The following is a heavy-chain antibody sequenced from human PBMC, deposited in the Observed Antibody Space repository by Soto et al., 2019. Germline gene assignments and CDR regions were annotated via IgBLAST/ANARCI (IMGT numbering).Heavy chain of an antibody. V-gene: IGHV3-23*01. CDR2: ISANGRNA. CDR1: GFTFSNYA. Sequence: EVHLLESGGDVVQPGRSLRLSCAASGFTFSNYAINWIRQAPGKGLEWLSSISANGRNAYYADSVKGRFTISRDRSKNTLYLQLDSLRVEDTAIYFCAKDRSSLRWLALGAPFDSWGQGTLVTVSS. CDR3: AKDRSSLRWLALGAPFDS. J-gene: IGHJ4*02. D-gene: IGHD4-17*01.